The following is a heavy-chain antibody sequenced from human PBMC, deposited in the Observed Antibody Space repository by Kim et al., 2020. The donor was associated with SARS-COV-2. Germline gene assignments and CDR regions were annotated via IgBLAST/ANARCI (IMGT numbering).Heavy chain of an antibody. D-gene: IGHD2-15*01. Sequence: SETLSLTCTVSGGSISSSSYYWGWIRQPPGKGLEWIGSIYYSGSTYYNPSLKSRVTISVDTSKNQFSLKLSSVTAADTAVYYCARHPVYCSGGSCYSYFDYWGQGTLVTVSS. J-gene: IGHJ4*02. CDR1: GGSISSSSYY. CDR2: IYYSGST. CDR3: ARHPVYCSGGSCYSYFDY. V-gene: IGHV4-39*01.